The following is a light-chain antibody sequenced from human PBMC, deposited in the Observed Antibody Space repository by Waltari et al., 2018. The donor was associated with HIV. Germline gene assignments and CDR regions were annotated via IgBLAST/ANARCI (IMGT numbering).Light chain of an antibody. CDR3: AAWDDSLNGPV. Sequence: QSVLTQPPPASGTPRQTVTIPSSGSRPTPGSQPVKSYQQLPVTAPKLLIYSNNQRPSGVPDRFSGSKSGTSASLAISGLQSEDEADYYCAAWDDSLNGPVFGGGTKLTVL. CDR1: RPTPGSQP. V-gene: IGLV1-44*01. CDR2: SNN. J-gene: IGLJ3*02.